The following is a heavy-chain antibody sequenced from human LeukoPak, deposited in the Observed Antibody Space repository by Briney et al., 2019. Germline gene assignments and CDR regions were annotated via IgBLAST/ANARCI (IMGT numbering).Heavy chain of an antibody. CDR2: IYYSGST. CDR1: GGSISSYY. V-gene: IGHV4-59*01. Sequence: SETLSLTCTVSGGSISSYYWSWIRQPPGKGLEWIGYIYYSGSTNYNPSLKSRVTISVDTSKNQFSLNLSSVTAADTAVYYCARGIFGVVNGAFDIWGQGTMVTVSS. D-gene: IGHD3-3*01. CDR3: ARGIFGVVNGAFDI. J-gene: IGHJ3*02.